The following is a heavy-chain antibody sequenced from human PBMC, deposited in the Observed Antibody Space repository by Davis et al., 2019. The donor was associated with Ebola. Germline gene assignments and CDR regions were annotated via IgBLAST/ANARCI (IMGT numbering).Heavy chain of an antibody. Sequence: PGGSLRLSCAASGFTFDDYAMHWVRQAPGKGLEWVAVISWNSGSIGYADSVKGRFTISRDNAKNSLYLQMNSLRAEDTALYYCAKDGSPNYYGSGSYYNAWFDPWGQGTLVTVSS. D-gene: IGHD3-10*01. J-gene: IGHJ5*02. CDR1: GFTFDDYA. CDR3: AKDGSPNYYGSGSYYNAWFDP. CDR2: ISWNSGSI. V-gene: IGHV3-9*01.